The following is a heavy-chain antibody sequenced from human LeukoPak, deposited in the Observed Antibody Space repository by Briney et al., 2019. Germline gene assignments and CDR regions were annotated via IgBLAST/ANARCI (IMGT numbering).Heavy chain of an antibody. CDR2: IKQDGSER. CDR3: ARDPPSSGWLLPNNYYYMDV. V-gene: IGHV3-7*01. Sequence: GGSLRLSCAASGFTFSRYWMSWVRQAPGKGLEWVANIKQDGSERYYVDSVKGRFTISRDNAKNSLYLQMNSLRAEDTAVYYCARDPPSSGWLLPNNYYYMDVWGKGTTVTVSS. D-gene: IGHD6-19*01. J-gene: IGHJ6*03. CDR1: GFTFSRYW.